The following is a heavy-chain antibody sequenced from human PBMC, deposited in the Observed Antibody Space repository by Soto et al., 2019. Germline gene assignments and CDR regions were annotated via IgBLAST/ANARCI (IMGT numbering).Heavy chain of an antibody. CDR2: IKQDGSET. Sequence: EVQLVESGGGLVQPGGSLRLSCAASGFTFSRYWMSWVRQAPGKGLEWVANIKQDGSETYYVDSVKGRFTISRDNAKNSLYMQMNSLRAEETAVYYCARDTVVTLSSYYYCGIDVWGQGTTVTVSS. J-gene: IGHJ6*02. CDR1: GFTFSRYW. D-gene: IGHD2-21*02. CDR3: ARDTVVTLSSYYYCGIDV. V-gene: IGHV3-7*01.